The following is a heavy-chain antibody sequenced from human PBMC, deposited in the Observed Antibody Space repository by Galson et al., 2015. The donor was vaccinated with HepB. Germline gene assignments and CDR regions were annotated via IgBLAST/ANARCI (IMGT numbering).Heavy chain of an antibody. J-gene: IGHJ6*02. CDR2: ISGSGGST. V-gene: IGHV3-23*01. D-gene: IGHD2-21*02. CDR1: GFTFSSYA. CDR3: AKDGVVTAISYYYYYGMDV. Sequence: SLRLSCAASGFTFSSYAMSWVRQAPGKGLEWVSAISGSGGSTYYADSVKGRFTISRDNSENTLCLQMNSLRAEDTAVYYCAKDGVVTAISYYYYYGMDVWGQGTTVTVSS.